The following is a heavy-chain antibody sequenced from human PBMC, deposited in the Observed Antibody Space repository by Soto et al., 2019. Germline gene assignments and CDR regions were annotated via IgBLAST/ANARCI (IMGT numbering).Heavy chain of an antibody. Sequence: QVQLVQSGAEVKKPGASVKVSCKASGYTFTNNDVSWVRQATGQGLEWMGWMNPGSGDTGYAQKFQGRVTMTRDMSIATAYMELNSLTSEDTAIYYCARMESFCSLNWFDPWGQGTLVTVSS. CDR2: MNPGSGDT. J-gene: IGHJ5*02. D-gene: IGHD3-10*02. CDR3: ARMESFCSLNWFDP. CDR1: GYTFTNND. V-gene: IGHV1-8*02.